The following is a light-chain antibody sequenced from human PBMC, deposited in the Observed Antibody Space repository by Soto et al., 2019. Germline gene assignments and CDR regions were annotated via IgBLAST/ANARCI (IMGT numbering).Light chain of an antibody. J-gene: IGKJ1*01. Sequence: IHMTHSPSTLSASLCDRFTITFRASHNIERWMAWYQQKPGKAPSLLIFDASTLHSGVPSRFSGSGSGTDFTLTISSLQPDDFATYYCQQFAISTTFGQGTKVDIK. V-gene: IGKV1-5*01. CDR1: HNIERW. CDR2: DAS. CDR3: QQFAISTT.